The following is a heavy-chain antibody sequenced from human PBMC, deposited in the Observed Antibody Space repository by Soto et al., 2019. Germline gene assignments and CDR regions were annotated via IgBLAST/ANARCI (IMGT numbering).Heavy chain of an antibody. Sequence: SVKVSCKASGYTFTSYDINWVRQAPGQGLEWMGGIIPIFGTANYAQKFQGRVTITADESTSTAYMELSSLRSEDTAVYYCASSTYYYDSSGYYFRPDAVDIWG. CDR1: GYTFTSYD. J-gene: IGHJ3*02. CDR3: ASSTYYYDSSGYYFRPDAVDI. D-gene: IGHD3-22*01. CDR2: IIPIFGTA. V-gene: IGHV1-69*13.